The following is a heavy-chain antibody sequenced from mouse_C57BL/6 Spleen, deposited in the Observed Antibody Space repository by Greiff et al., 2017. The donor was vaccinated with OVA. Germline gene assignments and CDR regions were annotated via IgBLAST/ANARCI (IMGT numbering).Heavy chain of an antibody. CDR2: IDPSDSET. CDR1: GYTFTSYW. CDR3: AREGDDGYFDY. Sequence: QVQLQQPGAELVRPGSSVKLSCKASGYTFTSYWMHWVKQRPIQGLEWIGNIDPSDSETHYNQKFKDKATLTVDKSSSTAYMQLSSLTSEDSAVYYCAREGDDGYFDYWGQGTTLTVSS. D-gene: IGHD1-1*01. J-gene: IGHJ2*01. V-gene: IGHV1-52*01.